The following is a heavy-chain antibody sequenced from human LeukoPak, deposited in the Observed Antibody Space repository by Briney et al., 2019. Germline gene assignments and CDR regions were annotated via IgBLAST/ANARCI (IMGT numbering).Heavy chain of an antibody. CDR1: LYTFPSCG. CDR3: AREWELRAFDI. V-gene: IGHV1-18*01. J-gene: IGHJ3*02. CDR2: SSAYNGNT. D-gene: IGHD1-26*01. Sequence: GASVNVSYKPSLYTFPSCGIIWVHQAPGQGLEWMEWSSAYNGNTNYAQKPQGRGTITTDTSTSTAYMELRSLSSDDTAVYYCAREWELRAFDIWGQGTMVTVSS.